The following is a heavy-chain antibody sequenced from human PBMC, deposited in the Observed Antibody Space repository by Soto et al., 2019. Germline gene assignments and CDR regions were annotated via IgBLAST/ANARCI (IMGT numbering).Heavy chain of an antibody. J-gene: IGHJ6*03. Sequence: ASVKVSCKAFGYTFTSYDINWVRQATGQGLEWMGWMNPNSGNTGYAQKFQGRVTMTRNTSISTAYMELSSLRSEDTAVYYCARVRITMVRGVIIGPYYYYYMDVWGKGTTVTVSS. D-gene: IGHD3-10*01. CDR3: ARVRITMVRGVIIGPYYYYYMDV. V-gene: IGHV1-8*01. CDR2: MNPNSGNT. CDR1: GYTFTSYD.